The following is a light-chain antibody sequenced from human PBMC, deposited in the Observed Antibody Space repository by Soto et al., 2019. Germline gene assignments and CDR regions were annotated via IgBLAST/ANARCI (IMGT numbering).Light chain of an antibody. Sequence: QSVLSQPPSASATPGQRVTISCSGSNSNIGTSSVYWFQQLPGTAPKLLIYMNNQRPSGVPDRFSGSKSGTSASLAISGLRSEDEADYYCATWDDTLSGWVFGGGTKLTVL. CDR1: NSNIGTSS. CDR3: ATWDDTLSGWV. CDR2: MNN. V-gene: IGLV1-47*01. J-gene: IGLJ3*02.